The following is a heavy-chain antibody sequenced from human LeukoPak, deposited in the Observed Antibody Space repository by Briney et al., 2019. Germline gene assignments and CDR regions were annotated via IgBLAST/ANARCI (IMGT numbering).Heavy chain of an antibody. V-gene: IGHV3-30*18. CDR3: AKDPDSCSSSGCRFFDY. D-gene: IGHD6-19*01. Sequence: GGSLRLSCAASGFTFSSYGMHWVRQAPGKGLEWVAVISYDGSNKYYADSVKGRFTISRDNSKNTLYLQMNSLRAEDTAVYYCAKDPDSCSSSGCRFFDYWGQGTLVTVSP. J-gene: IGHJ4*02. CDR2: ISYDGSNK. CDR1: GFTFSSYG.